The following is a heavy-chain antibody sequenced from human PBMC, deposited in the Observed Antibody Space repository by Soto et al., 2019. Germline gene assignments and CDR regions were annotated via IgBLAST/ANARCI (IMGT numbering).Heavy chain of an antibody. CDR2: IIGGGGST. Sequence: EVQLLESGGGLVQPGGSLRLSCAASGFTFSSFARSWFRQVPGKGRGWVSAIIGGGGSTYYADSVKGRFTISRDNSKNTLYLQMNSLRAEDTAVYYCAKGGIVLRFLEWLPDAFDIWGQGTMVTVSS. CDR3: AKGGIVLRFLEWLPDAFDI. J-gene: IGHJ3*02. D-gene: IGHD3-3*01. V-gene: IGHV3-23*01. CDR1: GFTFSSFA.